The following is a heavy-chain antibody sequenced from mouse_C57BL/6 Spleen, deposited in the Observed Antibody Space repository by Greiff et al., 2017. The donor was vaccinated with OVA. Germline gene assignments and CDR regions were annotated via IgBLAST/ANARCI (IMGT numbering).Heavy chain of an antibody. V-gene: IGHV1-52*01. J-gene: IGHJ3*01. Sequence: QVQLKQPGAELVRPGSSVKLSCKASGYTFTSYWMHWVKQRPIQGLEWIGNIDPSDSETHYNQKFKDKATLTVDKSSSTAYMQLSSLTSEDSAVYYCARVETAQATGFAYWGQGTLVTVSA. D-gene: IGHD3-2*02. CDR1: GYTFTSYW. CDR3: ARVETAQATGFAY. CDR2: IDPSDSET.